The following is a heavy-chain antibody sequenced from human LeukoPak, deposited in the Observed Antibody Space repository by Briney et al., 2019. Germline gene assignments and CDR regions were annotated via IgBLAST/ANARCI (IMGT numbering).Heavy chain of an antibody. CDR2: TSYGGNKK. D-gene: IGHD2-15*01. CDR1: AFTFSTFA. Sequence: GGSLRLSCAASAFTFSTFAMHWVPQAPGKGLEWVAVTSYGGNKKFYADSVRGRSTTSRDNSKNTLYLQMNSLRAEDTAVYYCAKRGAHYSGDTSYPDFWGQGTLVTVSS. J-gene: IGHJ4*02. V-gene: IGHV3-30*18. CDR3: AKRGAHYSGDTSYPDF.